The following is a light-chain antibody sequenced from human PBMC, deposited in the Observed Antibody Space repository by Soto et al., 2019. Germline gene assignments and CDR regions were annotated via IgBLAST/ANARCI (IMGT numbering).Light chain of an antibody. CDR3: QQSYSSPPT. V-gene: IGKV1-39*01. CDR2: IAS. CDR1: QSISSY. J-gene: IGKJ3*01. Sequence: DIQMTQSPSSLSASVGDRVTITCRASQSISSYLNWYQQKPGKAPNLLIYIASNLQSGVPSRFSGSGSGTDFTLTISSLQPEDFATYYCQQSYSSPPTFGHGTKVDIK.